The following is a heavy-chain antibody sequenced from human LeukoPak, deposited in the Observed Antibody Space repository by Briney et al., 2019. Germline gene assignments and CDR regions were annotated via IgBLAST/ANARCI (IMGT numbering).Heavy chain of an antibody. CDR3: AKGASSTSWRYFDY. Sequence: GGSLRLSCAASGFTFSNYAMSWVRQAPGKGLEWVSGISGSGGSTYYSDSVMGRFTISRDNSKNTLYLQMNSLRAEDTAVYYCAKGASSTSWRYFDYWGQGTLVTVSS. V-gene: IGHV3-23*01. CDR2: ISGSGGST. J-gene: IGHJ4*02. CDR1: GFTFSNYA. D-gene: IGHD2-2*01.